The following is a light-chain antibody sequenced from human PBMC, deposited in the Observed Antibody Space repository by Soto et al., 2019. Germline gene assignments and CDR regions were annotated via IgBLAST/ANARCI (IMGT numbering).Light chain of an antibody. V-gene: IGLV2-14*01. Sequence: QSALTQPASVSGSPGQSITISCTGTSSDVGGYNYVSWYQQHPGKAPKRMIYDVSNRPSGVSNRFSGSKSGNTASLTISGLQAEDEADYYCSSYTSSSSVVFGGGTKRTVL. CDR2: DVS. CDR1: SSDVGGYNY. J-gene: IGLJ2*01. CDR3: SSYTSSSSVV.